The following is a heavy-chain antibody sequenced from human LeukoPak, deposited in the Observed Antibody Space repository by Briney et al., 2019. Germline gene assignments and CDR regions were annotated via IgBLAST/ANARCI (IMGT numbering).Heavy chain of an antibody. Sequence: SETLSLTCTVSGGSISSGSYYWSWIRQPAGKGLEWIGRIYTSGSTNYNPSLKSRVTISVDTSKNQFSLKLSSVTAADTAVYYCARESYFWDIWGQGTMVTVSS. D-gene: IGHD2-21*01. CDR2: IYTSGST. CDR3: ARESYFWDI. CDR1: GGSISSGSYY. V-gene: IGHV4-61*02. J-gene: IGHJ3*02.